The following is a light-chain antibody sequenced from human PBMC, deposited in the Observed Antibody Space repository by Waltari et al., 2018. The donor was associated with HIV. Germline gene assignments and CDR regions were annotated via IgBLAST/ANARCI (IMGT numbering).Light chain of an antibody. V-gene: IGKV1-NL1*01. CDR2: NAF. Sequence: DIQMTQSPSSLSASEGDRVTIPCRARQGIRNSLAWYQQKPGDAPQLVASNAFQLESGAPFRVSGSGSGIDYTLTIGNLQPEDFATYYCHQYYITPWTFGQGTKVEV. J-gene: IGKJ1*01. CDR1: QGIRNS. CDR3: HQYYITPWT.